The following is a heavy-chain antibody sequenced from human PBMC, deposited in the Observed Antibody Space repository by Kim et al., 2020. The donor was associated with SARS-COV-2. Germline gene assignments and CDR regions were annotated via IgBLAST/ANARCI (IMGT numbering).Heavy chain of an antibody. J-gene: IGHJ4*01. CDR1: GGSVSSGGFY. CDR3: ARERDYGDYFEY. D-gene: IGHD4-17*01. Sequence: SETLSLTCTVSGGSVSSGGFYWSWIRQPPGKGLEWIGYIYSSGSTSYNPSLESRVTISVDMSKKQFSLKLSSVIAADTAVYYCARERDYGDYFEYWGHGT. CDR2: IYSSGST. V-gene: IGHV4-61*08.